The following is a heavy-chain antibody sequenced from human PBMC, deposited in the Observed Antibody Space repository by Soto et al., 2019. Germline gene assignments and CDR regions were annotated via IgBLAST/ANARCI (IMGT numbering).Heavy chain of an antibody. D-gene: IGHD2-21*02. CDR3: ARDHLILPAHDFFYGSDV. Sequence: GGSLRLSCEVSGFTFSMYSMSWVRQTPGKGLEWVAKIPQDGVDGHYADSVKGRFTISRDNGKNSLYLQMNNLRAEDTAVYYCARDHLILPAHDFFYGSDVWGRGAAVTVSS. V-gene: IGHV3-7*03. CDR1: GFTFSMYS. J-gene: IGHJ6*02. CDR2: IPQDGVDG.